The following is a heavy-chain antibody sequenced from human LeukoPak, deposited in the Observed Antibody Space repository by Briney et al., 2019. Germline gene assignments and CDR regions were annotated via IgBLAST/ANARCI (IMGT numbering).Heavy chain of an antibody. CDR2: IYYSGST. CDR3: ARDQTGYYYGMDV. V-gene: IGHV4-61*01. Sequence: SETLSLTCTVSGGSVNSGSYYWNWIRQPPGKGLEWIGYIYYSGSTNYNPSLKSRVTISVDTSKNQFSLKLSSVTAADTAVYYCARDQTGYYYGMDVWGQGTTVTVSS. D-gene: IGHD1-14*01. J-gene: IGHJ6*02. CDR1: GGSVNSGSYY.